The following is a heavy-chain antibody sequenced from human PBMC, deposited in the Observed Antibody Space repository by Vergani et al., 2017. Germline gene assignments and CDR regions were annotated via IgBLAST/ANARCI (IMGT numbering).Heavy chain of an antibody. Sequence: QVQLQQWGAGLLKPSETLSLTCAVYGGSFRSGGSSWSWIRQPPGKGLEWIGYIYHSGSTYYNPSLRSRVTISVDRSKNQFSLKLSSVTAADTAVYYCARSISWYGYFDYWGQGTLVTVSS. CDR3: ARSISWYGYFDY. CDR2: IYHSGST. V-gene: IGHV4-30-2*01. D-gene: IGHD6-13*01. J-gene: IGHJ4*02. CDR1: GGSFRSGGSS.